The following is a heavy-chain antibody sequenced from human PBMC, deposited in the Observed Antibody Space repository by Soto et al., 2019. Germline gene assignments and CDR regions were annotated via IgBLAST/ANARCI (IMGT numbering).Heavy chain of an antibody. D-gene: IGHD2-21*01. V-gene: IGHV4-30-2*01. CDR2: IYPGGNT. CDR3: ASLVGVAISP. Sequence: SETLSLTCAVSGGSISSGHYPWTWIRQPPGKGLEWIGYIYPGGNTYYSPSRKSRVTIALDTSKSLVSLRLNSVTDADTAVYYCASLVGVAISPWGQGTLVTVSS. CDR1: GGSISSGHYP. J-gene: IGHJ4*02.